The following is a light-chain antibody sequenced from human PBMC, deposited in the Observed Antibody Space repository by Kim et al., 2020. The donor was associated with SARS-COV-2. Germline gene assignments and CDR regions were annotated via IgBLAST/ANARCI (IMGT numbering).Light chain of an antibody. Sequence: DIQITQSPSSLSASVGDRVTITCRASQSISSYLNWYQQKPGKAPKLLIYAASSLQSGVPSRFSGSGSGTDFTLTISSLQPEDFATYYCQQSYSTRYSFGQGTKLDI. CDR2: AAS. V-gene: IGKV1-39*01. CDR3: QQSYSTRYS. J-gene: IGKJ2*03. CDR1: QSISSY.